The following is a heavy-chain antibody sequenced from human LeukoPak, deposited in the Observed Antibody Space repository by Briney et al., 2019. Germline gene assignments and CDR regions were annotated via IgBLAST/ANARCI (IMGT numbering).Heavy chain of an antibody. CDR1: GYTFTSYD. CDR2: ISTYSDKT. Sequence: ASVKVSCKTSGYTFTSYDISWVRQAPGQGLEWMGWISTYSDKTSYAQKLQGRGTMTTDTATSTAYMDLTSLRSDDTAMYYCARGGFGYSSSSGPDYWGQGTLVTVSS. V-gene: IGHV1-18*01. CDR3: ARGGFGYSSSSGPDY. J-gene: IGHJ4*02. D-gene: IGHD6-6*01.